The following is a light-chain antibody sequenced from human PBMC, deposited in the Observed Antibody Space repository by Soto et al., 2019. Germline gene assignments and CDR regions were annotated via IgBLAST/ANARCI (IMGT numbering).Light chain of an antibody. CDR3: SSYTTISTWV. Sequence: QSALTQPAAVSGSPGQSITISCTGTSSDVGAFNFVSWYQQHPGKAPKFVIYDVSNRPSGVSNRFSGSKSGNSASLTISGLQAEDEAYYYCSSYTTISTWVFGGGTKVTVL. CDR1: SSDVGAFNF. V-gene: IGLV2-14*03. CDR2: DVS. J-gene: IGLJ3*02.